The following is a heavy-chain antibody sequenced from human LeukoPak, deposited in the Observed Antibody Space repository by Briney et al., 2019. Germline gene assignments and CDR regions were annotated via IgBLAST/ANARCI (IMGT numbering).Heavy chain of an antibody. CDR2: INTNTGNP. Sequence: ASVKVSCKASGYTFTSYAMNWVRQAPGQGLEWMVWINTNTGNPTYAQGFTGRFVFSLDTSVSTAYLQISSLKAEDTAVYYCGRDPKLGIRGYTYGYIDYWGQGTLVTVSS. J-gene: IGHJ4*02. D-gene: IGHD5-18*01. V-gene: IGHV7-4-1*02. CDR3: GRDPKLGIRGYTYGYIDY. CDR1: GYTFTSYA.